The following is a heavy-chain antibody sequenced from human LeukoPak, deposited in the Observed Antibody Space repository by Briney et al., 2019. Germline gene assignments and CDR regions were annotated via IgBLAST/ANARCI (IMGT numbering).Heavy chain of an antibody. Sequence: PGGSLRLSYAASGFTFSSYWMSWVRQAPGKGLEWVANIKQDGSEKYYVDSVKGRFTISRDNAKNSLYLQMNSLRAEDTAVYYCARSPWGIAAYYMDVWGKGTTVTVSS. CDR2: IKQDGSEK. V-gene: IGHV3-7*01. CDR1: GFTFSSYW. J-gene: IGHJ6*03. D-gene: IGHD6-25*01. CDR3: ARSPWGIAAYYMDV.